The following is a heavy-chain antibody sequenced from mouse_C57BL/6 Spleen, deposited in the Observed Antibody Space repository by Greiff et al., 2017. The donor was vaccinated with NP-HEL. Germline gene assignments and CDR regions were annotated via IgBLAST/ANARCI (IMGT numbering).Heavy chain of an antibody. CDR2: IWWDDDK. Sequence: QVTLKVSGPGILQPSQTLSLTCSFSGLSLSTFGMGVGWIRQPSGKGLEWLAHIWWDDDKYYNPAPKSRLTISKDTSKNQVFLKVANVDTSYTTTYYSAQGGTTVVALYAMDYWGQGTSVTVSS. CDR3: AQGGTTVVALYAMDY. V-gene: IGHV8-8*01. CDR1: GLSLSTFGMG. J-gene: IGHJ4*01. D-gene: IGHD1-1*01.